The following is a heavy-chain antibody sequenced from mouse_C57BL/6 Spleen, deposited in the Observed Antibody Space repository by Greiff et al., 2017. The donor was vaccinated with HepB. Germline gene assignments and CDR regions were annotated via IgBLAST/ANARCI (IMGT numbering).Heavy chain of an antibody. Sequence: VQLQQSGPELVKPGASVKISCKASGYTFTDYYMNWVKQSHGKSLEWIGDINPNNGGTSYNQKFKGKATLTVDKSSSTAYMELRSLTSEDSAVYYCARRDPYAMDYWGQGTSVTVSS. CDR3: ARRDPYAMDY. CDR2: INPNNGGT. CDR1: GYTFTDYY. J-gene: IGHJ4*01. V-gene: IGHV1-26*01.